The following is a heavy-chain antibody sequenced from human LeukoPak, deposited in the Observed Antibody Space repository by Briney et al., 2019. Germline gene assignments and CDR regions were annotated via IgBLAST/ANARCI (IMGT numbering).Heavy chain of an antibody. Sequence: ASVKVSCKVSGYTLTELSMHWVRQAPGKGLEWMGGFDPEDGETIYAQKFQGRVTVTEDTSTDTAYMELSSLRSEDTAVYYCATGRLGELSLWVYWGQGTLVTVSS. CDR1: GYTLTELS. CDR3: ATGRLGELSLWVY. J-gene: IGHJ4*02. CDR2: FDPEDGET. D-gene: IGHD3-16*02. V-gene: IGHV1-24*01.